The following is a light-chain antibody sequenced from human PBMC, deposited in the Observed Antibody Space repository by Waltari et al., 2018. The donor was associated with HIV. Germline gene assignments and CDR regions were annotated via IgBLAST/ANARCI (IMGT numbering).Light chain of an antibody. V-gene: IGLV2-14*03. CDR3: SSYTSSAAV. J-gene: IGLJ3*02. CDR1: SNDVGGYNY. Sequence: QSALTQPASVSGSPGQAVIISCTGTSNDVGGYNYVSWYNQPPGNAPKLLIYDVSNRPSVISKRFSDSNTGTTASLTISALQADDESHYSSSSYTSSAAVFGAGTMLTVL. CDR2: DVS.